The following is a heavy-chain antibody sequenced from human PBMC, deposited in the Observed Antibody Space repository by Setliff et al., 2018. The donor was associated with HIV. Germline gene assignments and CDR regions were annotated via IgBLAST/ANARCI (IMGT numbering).Heavy chain of an antibody. CDR1: GGSISSSSYY. J-gene: IGHJ5*02. CDR3: ARRESNRFDP. Sequence: SETLSLTCTVSGGSISSSSYYWIWVRQPPGEGLEWIGNIYYSGSTYYNPSLKSRVTMSVDTSKNQFSLKLISVTAADTAVYYCARRESNRFDPWGQGILVTVSS. CDR2: IYYSGST. D-gene: IGHD3-10*01. V-gene: IGHV4-39*01.